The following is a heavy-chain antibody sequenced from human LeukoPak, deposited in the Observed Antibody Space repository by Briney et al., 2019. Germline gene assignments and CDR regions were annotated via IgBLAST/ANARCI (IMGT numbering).Heavy chain of an antibody. CDR3: AASQYYGFWSGYPRLNYYYYMDV. V-gene: IGHV4-4*07. Sequence: PSETLSLTCTVSGGSISSYYWSWIRQPAGKGLEWIGRIYTSGSTNYNPSLKSRVTMSVDTSKNQLSLKLSSVTAADTAVYYCAASQYYGFWSGYPRLNYYYYMDVWGKGTTVTVSS. D-gene: IGHD3-3*01. CDR1: GGSISSYY. CDR2: IYTSGST. J-gene: IGHJ6*03.